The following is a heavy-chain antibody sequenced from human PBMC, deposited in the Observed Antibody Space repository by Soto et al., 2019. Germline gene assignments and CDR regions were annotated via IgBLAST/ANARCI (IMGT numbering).Heavy chain of an antibody. CDR3: AANRYYDSSGYISPIDY. CDR1: GGSISSYY. J-gene: IGHJ4*02. V-gene: IGHV4-59*01. Sequence: SETLSLTCTVSGGSISSYYWSWIRQPPGKGLEWIGYIYYSGSTNYNPSLKSRVTISVDTSKNQFSLKLSSVTAADTAVYYCAANRYYDSSGYISPIDYWGQGTLVTVS. D-gene: IGHD3-22*01. CDR2: IYYSGST.